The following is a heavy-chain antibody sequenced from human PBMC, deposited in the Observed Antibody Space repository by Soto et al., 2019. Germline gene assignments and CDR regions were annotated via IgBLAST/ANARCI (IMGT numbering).Heavy chain of an antibody. CDR3: AGQESDTDYADS. V-gene: IGHV4-39*01. Sequence: QLQLQESGPALVKPSETLSLTCTVSGGSISRSGCYWGWIRQPPGKGLEWIGTLSYTGSTYYSPSLKSRVTIPVDTSKYQFALKLSSVTAADTGVYYCAGQESDTDYADSWGRGTLVTVSS. CDR2: LSYTGST. J-gene: IGHJ4*02. CDR1: GGSISRSGCY.